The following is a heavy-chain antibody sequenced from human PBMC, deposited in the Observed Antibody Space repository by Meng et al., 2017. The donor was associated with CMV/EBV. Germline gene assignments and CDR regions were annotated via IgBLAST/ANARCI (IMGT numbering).Heavy chain of an antibody. CDR1: GGSFSGYY. J-gene: IGHJ4*02. CDR3: AYYDILTGLRN. Sequence: GSLRLSCAVYGGSFSGYYWSWIRQPPGKGLEWIGEINHSGSTNYNPSLKSRVTISVDTSKNQFSLKLSSVTAADTAVYYYAYYDILTGLRNWGQGTLVTVSS. V-gene: IGHV4-34*01. CDR2: INHSGST. D-gene: IGHD3-9*01.